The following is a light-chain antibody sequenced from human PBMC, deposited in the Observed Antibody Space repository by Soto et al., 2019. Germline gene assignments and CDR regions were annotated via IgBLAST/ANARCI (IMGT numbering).Light chain of an antibody. CDR3: SSYINTSLV. CDR2: DVN. CDR1: SSDIGGYNY. J-gene: IGLJ2*01. Sequence: QSALTQPASGSGSPGQSITISCTGRSSDIGGYNYVSWYQQHPGKAPKVMIYDVNNRPSGVSNRFSGSKSGNTASLTISGLQAEDEADYYCSSYINTSLVFGGGTKLTVL. V-gene: IGLV2-14*01.